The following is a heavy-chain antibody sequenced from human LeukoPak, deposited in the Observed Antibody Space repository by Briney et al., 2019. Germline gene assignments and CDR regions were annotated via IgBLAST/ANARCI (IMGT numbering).Heavy chain of an antibody. V-gene: IGHV1-46*03. CDR3: ARGALARVEPSDY. D-gene: IGHD1-1*01. CDR2: INPSGGST. CDR1: GGTFSSYT. Sequence: ASVKVSCKASGGTFSSYTINWVRQAPGQGLEWMGIINPSGGSTSYAQKFQGRVTMTRDTSTSTVYMELSSLRSEDTAVYYCARGALARVEPSDYWGQGTLVTVSS. J-gene: IGHJ4*02.